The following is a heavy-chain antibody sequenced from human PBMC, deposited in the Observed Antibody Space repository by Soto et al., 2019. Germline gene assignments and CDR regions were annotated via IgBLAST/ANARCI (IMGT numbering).Heavy chain of an antibody. D-gene: IGHD6-6*01. V-gene: IGHV4-31*03. Sequence: QVQLQESGPGLVKPSQTLSLTCTVSGGSISSGGYYWTWIRQHPGKGLEWIGYNYYSGITYYNPSLKSRVTXSXXXSXNPFSLKLSSVTAADTAVYYCARGSSIAGLYYGMDVWGQGTTVTVSS. CDR1: GGSISSGGYY. J-gene: IGHJ6*02. CDR2: NYYSGIT. CDR3: ARGSSIAGLYYGMDV.